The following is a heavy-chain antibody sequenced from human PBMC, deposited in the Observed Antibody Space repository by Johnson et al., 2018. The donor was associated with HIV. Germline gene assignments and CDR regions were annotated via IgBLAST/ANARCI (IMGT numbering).Heavy chain of an antibody. D-gene: IGHD3-3*02. Sequence: QVQLVESGGGVAQPGRSLRLSCAASGFTFSNYGMHWVRQAPGKGLEWVAFIRYDGSNKYYVDSVKGRFTLSRDNSNNTLDLQMNSLRTEDTGVYYCAKAFCPGCDAFEIWGQGTLVTVSS. V-gene: IGHV3-30*02. CDR1: GFTFSNYG. J-gene: IGHJ3*02. CDR3: AKAFCPGCDAFEI. CDR2: IRYDGSNK.